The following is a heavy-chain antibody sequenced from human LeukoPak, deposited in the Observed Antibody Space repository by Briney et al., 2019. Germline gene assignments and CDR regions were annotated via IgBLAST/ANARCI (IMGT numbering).Heavy chain of an antibody. Sequence: GGSLRLSCAGSGFTFDEHDMHWVRQALGKGLEWVSGISWNSGSIAYADSVKGRFTISRDNAKNLLFLQMSSLRAADTALYYCVKGHCSSSSCFPNYYYYMDVWGTGTTVTVSS. J-gene: IGHJ6*03. CDR2: ISWNSGSI. D-gene: IGHD2-15*01. V-gene: IGHV3-9*01. CDR3: VKGHCSSSSCFPNYYYYMDV. CDR1: GFTFDEHD.